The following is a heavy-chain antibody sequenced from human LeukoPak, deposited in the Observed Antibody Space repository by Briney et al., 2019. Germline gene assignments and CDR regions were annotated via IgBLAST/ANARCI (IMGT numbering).Heavy chain of an antibody. V-gene: IGHV1-18*01. CDR1: GYTFTSYG. D-gene: IGHD3-3*01. Sequence: ASVKVSCKASGYTFTSYGISWVRQAPGQGLEWMGWISAYNGNTNYAQKLQGRVTMTTDTSTSTAYMELRSLRSDDTAVYYCAREFAFGVVTIRYYFDYWGQGTLVTVSS. CDR3: AREFAFGVVTIRYYFDY. J-gene: IGHJ4*02. CDR2: ISAYNGNT.